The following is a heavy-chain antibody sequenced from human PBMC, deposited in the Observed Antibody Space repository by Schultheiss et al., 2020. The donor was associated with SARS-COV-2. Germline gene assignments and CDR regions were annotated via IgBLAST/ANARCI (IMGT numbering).Heavy chain of an antibody. V-gene: IGHV3-48*01. CDR1: GFTFSSYS. D-gene: IGHD5-18*01. J-gene: IGHJ6*03. CDR3: AREYTYGYPDYMDV. Sequence: GGSLRLSCAASGFTFSSYSMNWVRQAPGKGLEWVSYISSSSSTIYYADSVKGRFTISRDNAKNSLYLQMNSLRAEDTAVYYCAREYTYGYPDYMDVWGKGTTVTVSS. CDR2: ISSSSSTI.